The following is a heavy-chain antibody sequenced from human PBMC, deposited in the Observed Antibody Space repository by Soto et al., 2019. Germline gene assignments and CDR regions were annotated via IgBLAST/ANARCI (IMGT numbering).Heavy chain of an antibody. CDR3: ARLLFYVSGRYSSPMVV. CDR1: GFSLTTSGMC. J-gene: IGHJ6*04. V-gene: IGHV2-70*01. CDR2: IDWDDDK. Sequence: SGPTLVNPTQTLTLTCTFSGFSLTTSGMCVSWIRQPPGKALEWLALIDWDDDKYYSTSLKTRLTISKDTSKNQVVLTMTNMDPVDTATYYCARLLFYVSGRYSSPMVVWGKGTMVTVS. D-gene: IGHD3-10*01.